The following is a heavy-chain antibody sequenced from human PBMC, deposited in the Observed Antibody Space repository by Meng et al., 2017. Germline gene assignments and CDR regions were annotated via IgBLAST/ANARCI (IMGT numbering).Heavy chain of an antibody. CDR2: IWYDGSNK. V-gene: IGHV3-33*01. D-gene: IGHD2-2*01. J-gene: IGHJ6*02. CDR3: ARDGDEGCSSTSCLSHGMDV. CDR1: GFTFSSYG. Sequence: GESLKISCAASGFTFSSYGMHWVRQAPGKGLEWVAVIWYDGSNKYYADSVKGRFTISRDNSKNTLYLQMNSLRAEDTAVYYCARDGDEGCSSTSCLSHGMDVWGQGNTVTGAS.